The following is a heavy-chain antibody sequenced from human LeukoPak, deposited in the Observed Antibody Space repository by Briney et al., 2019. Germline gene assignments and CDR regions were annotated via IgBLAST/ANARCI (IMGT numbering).Heavy chain of an antibody. CDR3: ARFVSARGTPYGSGSPPVMDV. Sequence: SVKVSCKASGGTFSSYAISWVRQAPGQGLEWMGGIIPIFGTANYAQKFQGRVTITADKSTSTAYMELSSLRSEDTAVYYCARFVSARGTPYGSGSPPVMDVWGQGTTVTVSS. CDR1: GGTFSSYA. J-gene: IGHJ6*02. D-gene: IGHD3-10*01. V-gene: IGHV1-69*06. CDR2: IIPIFGTA.